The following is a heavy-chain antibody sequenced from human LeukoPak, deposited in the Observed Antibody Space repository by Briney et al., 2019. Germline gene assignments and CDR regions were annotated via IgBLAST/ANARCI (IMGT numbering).Heavy chain of an antibody. V-gene: IGHV1-69*13. J-gene: IGHJ6*03. CDR3: ARVDLGLGPNYYYYYMDV. D-gene: IGHD3/OR15-3a*01. CDR2: IIPIFGTT. Sequence: GASVKVSCKASGGTLSTFAISWVRQAPGQGLEWMGGIIPIFGTTNYAQNFQGRVTITADESTSTAYMELSSLRSEDTAVYYCARVDLGLGPNYYYYYMDVWGKGTTVTVSS. CDR1: GGTLSTFA.